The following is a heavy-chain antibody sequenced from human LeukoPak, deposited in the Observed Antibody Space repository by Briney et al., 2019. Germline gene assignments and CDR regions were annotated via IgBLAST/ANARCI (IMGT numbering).Heavy chain of an antibody. J-gene: IGHJ4*02. Sequence: SQTLSLTCTVSGGSISSGDYYWSWIRQPPGKGLEWIGYIYYSGSTYYNPSLKSRVTISVDTSKNQFSLKLSSVTAADTAVYYCATTGPYGAYFDYWGQGTLVTISS. V-gene: IGHV4-30-4*08. CDR1: GGSISSGDYY. CDR3: ATTGPYGAYFDY. CDR2: IYYSGST. D-gene: IGHD4-11*01.